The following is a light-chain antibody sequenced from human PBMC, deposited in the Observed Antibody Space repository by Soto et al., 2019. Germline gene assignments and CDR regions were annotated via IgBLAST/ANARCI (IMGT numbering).Light chain of an antibody. J-gene: IGKJ4*01. V-gene: IGKV3-15*01. Sequence: EIVMTQSTATLSVSPGERATLSCRASQSFSSSLAWYQQKPGQAPRLLIYDASARATSIPARFSGSGSGTEFTLTISSLQSEDVAVYYCQQYNNWPFTFGGGTKVEI. CDR2: DAS. CDR3: QQYNNWPFT. CDR1: QSFSSS.